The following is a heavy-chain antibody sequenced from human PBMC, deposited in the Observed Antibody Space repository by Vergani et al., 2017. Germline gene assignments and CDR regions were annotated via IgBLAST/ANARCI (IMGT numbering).Heavy chain of an antibody. V-gene: IGHV3-23*01. D-gene: IGHD2/OR15-2a*01. Sequence: EVQLLESGGGLVQPGGSLRLSCAASGFTFSTYAMSWVRQAPGKGLEWVSAISGRGDSAYYADSVKGRFTISRDNSKNTVFLQMHSLRAEDTAIYYCVKEKIDLGSYFFDSWGHGILVTVSS. J-gene: IGHJ4*01. CDR2: ISGRGDSA. CDR1: GFTFSTYA. CDR3: VKEKIDLGSYFFDS.